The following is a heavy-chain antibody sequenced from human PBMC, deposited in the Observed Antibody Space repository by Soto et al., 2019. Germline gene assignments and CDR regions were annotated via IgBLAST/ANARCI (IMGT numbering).Heavy chain of an antibody. CDR2: TRNAANSFST. Sequence: EVQLVESGGGLVQPGGSLRLSCAASGFTFSDHYMDWVRQAPGKGLEWVGRTRNAANSFSTQYAASVKGRFTISRDGSKSSLFWQMNSLKTEDTAVYYCARISTTSTYYFDYWGEGTVVTVSS. CDR3: ARISTTSTYYFDY. CDR1: GFTFSDHY. D-gene: IGHD3-3*02. J-gene: IGHJ4*02. V-gene: IGHV3-72*01.